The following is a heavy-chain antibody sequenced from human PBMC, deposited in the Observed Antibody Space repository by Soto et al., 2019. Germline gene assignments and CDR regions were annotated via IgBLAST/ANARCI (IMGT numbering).Heavy chain of an antibody. V-gene: IGHV1-69*13. CDR1: GGTFSSYA. CDR3: ARENEQQLVRTESSFDY. Sequence: ASVKVSCKASGGTFSSYAISWVRQAPGQGLEWMGGIIPIFGTANYAQKFQGRVTITADESTSPAYMELSSLRSEDTAVYYCARENEQQLVRTESSFDYWGQGTLVTVSS. D-gene: IGHD6-13*01. J-gene: IGHJ4*02. CDR2: IIPIFGTA.